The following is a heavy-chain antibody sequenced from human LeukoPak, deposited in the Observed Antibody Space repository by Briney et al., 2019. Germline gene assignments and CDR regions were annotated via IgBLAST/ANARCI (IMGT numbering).Heavy chain of an antibody. D-gene: IGHD6-6*01. CDR1: GVSISSYY. CDR2: IYYSGST. V-gene: IGHV4-59*01. J-gene: IGHJ3*02. Sequence: SETLSLTCTVSGVSISSYYWSWIRQPPGKGLEWIGYIYYSGSTNYNPSLKSRVTISVDTSKNQFSLKLSSVTAADTAVYYCAREVAAPYRGGAFDIWGQGTMVTVSS. CDR3: AREVAAPYRGGAFDI.